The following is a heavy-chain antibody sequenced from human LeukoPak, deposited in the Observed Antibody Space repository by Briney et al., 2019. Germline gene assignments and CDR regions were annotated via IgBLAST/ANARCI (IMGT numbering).Heavy chain of an antibody. D-gene: IGHD3-16*02. Sequence: PSETLSLTCSVSGGSISSYYWSWIRQPPGKGLEGIGYIYYSGSTNYNPSLKSRVTISVDTSKNQFSLKLSSVTAADTAVYYCARDIYRSYYFDYWGQGTLVTVSS. V-gene: IGHV4-59*01. CDR2: IYYSGST. J-gene: IGHJ4*02. CDR3: ARDIYRSYYFDY. CDR1: GGSISSYY.